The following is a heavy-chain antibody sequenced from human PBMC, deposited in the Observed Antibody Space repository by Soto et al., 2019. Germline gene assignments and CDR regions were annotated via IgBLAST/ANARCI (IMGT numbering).Heavy chain of an antibody. CDR2: IWYDGSNK. D-gene: IGHD3-10*01. J-gene: IGHJ6*03. Sequence: QVQLVESGGGVVQPGRSLRLSCAASGFTFSSYGMHWVRQAPGKGLEWVAVIWYDGSNKYYADSVKGRFIISRDNSKNTLYLQMNSLRAEDTAVYYCARAAGDYYYYMDVWGKGTTVTVSS. CDR1: GFTFSSYG. V-gene: IGHV3-33*01. CDR3: ARAAGDYYYYMDV.